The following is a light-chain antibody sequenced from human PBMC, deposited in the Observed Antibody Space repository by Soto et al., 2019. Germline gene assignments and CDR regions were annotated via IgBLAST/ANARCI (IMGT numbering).Light chain of an antibody. CDR2: DAS. CDR3: QQRFNWPRFT. V-gene: IGKV3-11*01. CDR1: HSVSRY. Sequence: EIVLTQSPATLSLSPGERATLSCRASHSVSRYLAWYQQKPGQAPRLLIYDASNRATGIPARCSGGGSGTDFPLTISSLEPADFAVYYCQQRFNWPRFTFGQGTKLEIK. J-gene: IGKJ2*01.